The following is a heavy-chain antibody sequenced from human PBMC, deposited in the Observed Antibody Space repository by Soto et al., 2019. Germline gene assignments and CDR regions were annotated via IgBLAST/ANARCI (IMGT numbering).Heavy chain of an antibody. V-gene: IGHV4-31*03. CDR3: AREPTTIVMWWSSERDRYYFDY. CDR2: IYYSGST. Sequence: QVQLQESGPGLVKPSQTLSLTCTVSGGSISSGGYYWSCIRQHPGKGLEWIGCIYYSGSTYYNPSLQLRVTRSVDTSKNQLSLKLSSVTAADTAVYYCAREPTTIVMWWSSERDRYYFDYWCEGTLVTVSA. D-gene: IGHD2-21*01. CDR1: GGSISSGGYY. J-gene: IGHJ4*02.